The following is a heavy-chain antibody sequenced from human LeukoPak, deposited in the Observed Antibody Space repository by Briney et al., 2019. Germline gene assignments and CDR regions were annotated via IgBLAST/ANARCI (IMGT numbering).Heavy chain of an antibody. J-gene: IGHJ4*02. CDR2: ISGSGDNT. CDR1: GFTFSSYA. V-gene: IGHV3-23*01. CDR3: AKGSGRGSSSALDY. Sequence: GGSLRLSCAASGFTFSSYAMSWVRQVPGKGLEWVSVISGSGDNTYYADSVKGRFTISRDNSKNMLYLQMNSLRAEDTAVYYCAKGSGRGSSSALDYWGQGTLVTVSS. D-gene: IGHD5-18*01.